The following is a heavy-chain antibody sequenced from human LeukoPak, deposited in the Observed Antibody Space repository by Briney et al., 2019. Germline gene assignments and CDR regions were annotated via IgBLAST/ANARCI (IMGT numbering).Heavy chain of an antibody. D-gene: IGHD3-10*01. CDR3: ARGQDGSGSYFYYFYIDV. CDR2: IRYDGSNK. Sequence: PGGSLRLSCAASGFTFSNYGMHWVRQAPGKGLEWVAFIRYDGSNKYYADSVKGQFTISRDNSKNILYLQMNSLRAEDTAVYYCARGQDGSGSYFYYFYIDVWGKGTAV. J-gene: IGHJ6*03. CDR1: GFTFSNYG. V-gene: IGHV3-30*02.